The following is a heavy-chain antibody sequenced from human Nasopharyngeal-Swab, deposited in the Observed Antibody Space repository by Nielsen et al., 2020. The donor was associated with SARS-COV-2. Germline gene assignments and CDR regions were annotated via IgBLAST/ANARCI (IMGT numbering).Heavy chain of an antibody. D-gene: IGHD5-12*01. J-gene: IGHJ4*02. CDR1: GFTFSSYS. Sequence: GGSLRLSCAASGFTFSSYSMNWVCQAPGKGLEWVSSISSSSSYIYYADSVKGRSTISRDNAKNSLYLQMNSLRAEDTAVYYCARDPYSGEGDYWGQGTLVTVSS. CDR3: ARDPYSGEGDY. CDR2: ISSSSSYI. V-gene: IGHV3-21*01.